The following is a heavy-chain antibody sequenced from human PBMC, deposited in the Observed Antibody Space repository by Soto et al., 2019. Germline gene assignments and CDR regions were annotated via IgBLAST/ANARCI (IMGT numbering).Heavy chain of an antibody. Sequence: ASVKVSCKASGYTFTSYGISWVRQAPGQGLEWMGWISAYNGNTNYAQKLQGRVTMTTDTSTSTAYMELRSLRSDDTAVYYCARVGYCSGGSCSDYFVYWGQGTLVTVSS. J-gene: IGHJ4*02. CDR2: ISAYNGNT. D-gene: IGHD2-15*01. CDR1: GYTFTSYG. CDR3: ARVGYCSGGSCSDYFVY. V-gene: IGHV1-18*01.